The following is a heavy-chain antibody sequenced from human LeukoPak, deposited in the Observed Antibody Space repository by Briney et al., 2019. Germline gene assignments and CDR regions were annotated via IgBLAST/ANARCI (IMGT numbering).Heavy chain of an antibody. CDR3: ARAPTRTVVVAEDDY. D-gene: IGHD2-15*01. CDR1: GFTFSSYW. Sequence: PGGSLRLSCAASGFTFSSYWMSWVRQAPGKGLEWVANIKQDGSKKYYVDSVKGRFTISRDNAKNSLYLQMNSLRAEDTAVYYCARAPTRTVVVAEDDYWGQGTLVTVSS. V-gene: IGHV3-7*01. J-gene: IGHJ4*02. CDR2: IKQDGSKK.